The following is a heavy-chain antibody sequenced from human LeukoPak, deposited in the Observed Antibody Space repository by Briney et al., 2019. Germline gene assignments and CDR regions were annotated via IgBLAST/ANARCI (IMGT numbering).Heavy chain of an antibody. V-gene: IGHV3-20*04. CDR2: INWNGGST. Sequence: GGSLRLSCAASGFTFDDYGLSWVRHAPGKGLEWVSGINWNGGSTGYADSVKGRFTISRDNAKNSLYLQMNSLRAEDTALYYCARVQLVDYYYYSYMDVWGKGTTVTVSS. J-gene: IGHJ6*03. CDR3: ARVQLVDYYYYSYMDV. CDR1: GFTFDDYG. D-gene: IGHD6-6*01.